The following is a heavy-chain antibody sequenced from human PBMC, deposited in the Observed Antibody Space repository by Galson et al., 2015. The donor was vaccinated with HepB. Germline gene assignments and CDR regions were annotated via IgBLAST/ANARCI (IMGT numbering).Heavy chain of an antibody. D-gene: IGHD5-18*01. CDR3: ARAQLRKLYYYGMDV. CDR2: INQDGSEK. Sequence: SLRLPCAASGFTFRSHCMSWVRQAPGKGLEWVANINQDGSEKYYVDSVKGRFTISRDNAKNSLYLQMNSQRAEDTAVYYCARAQLRKLYYYGMDVWGQGTTVTVSS. J-gene: IGHJ6*02. CDR1: GFTFRSHC. V-gene: IGHV3-7*03.